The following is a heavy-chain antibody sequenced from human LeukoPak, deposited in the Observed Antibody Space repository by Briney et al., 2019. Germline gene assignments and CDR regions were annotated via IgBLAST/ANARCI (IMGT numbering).Heavy chain of an antibody. D-gene: IGHD6-6*01. J-gene: IGHJ4*02. CDR2: ISYDGSNK. CDR1: GFTFSSYA. CDR3: ARATGYSSSSGLDY. V-gene: IGHV3-30-3*01. Sequence: GGSLRLSCAASGFTFSSYAMHWVRQASGKGLEWVAVISYDGSNKYYADSVKGRFTISRDNSKNTLYLQMNSLRAEDTAVYYCARATGYSSSSGLDYWGQGTLVTVSS.